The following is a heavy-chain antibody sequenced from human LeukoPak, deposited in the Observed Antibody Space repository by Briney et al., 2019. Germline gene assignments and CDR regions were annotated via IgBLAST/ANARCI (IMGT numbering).Heavy chain of an antibody. Sequence: AGGSLRLSCAASGFTFSSYWMHWVRQAPGKGLVWVSRINSDGSSASYADSVKGRFTISRDNAKNTLYLQMNSLRAEDTAVYSCARAQDIVATIGADYWGQGTLVTVSS. CDR3: ARAQDIVATIGADY. J-gene: IGHJ4*02. CDR1: GFTFSSYW. D-gene: IGHD5-12*01. CDR2: INSDGSSA. V-gene: IGHV3-74*01.